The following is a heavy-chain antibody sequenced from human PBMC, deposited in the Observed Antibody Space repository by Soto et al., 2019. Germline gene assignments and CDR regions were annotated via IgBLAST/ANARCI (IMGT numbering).Heavy chain of an antibody. D-gene: IGHD2-2*01. V-gene: IGHV4-34*01. CDR2: INHSGST. CDR3: ASRRVPAATRNNWFDP. J-gene: IGHJ5*02. CDR1: GGSFSGYY. Sequence: SETLSLTCAGYGGSFSGYYWSWIRQPPGKGLEWVGEINHSGSTNYNPSLKSRVTISVDTSKNQFSLKLSSVTAADTAVYYCASRRVPAATRNNWFDPWGQGTLVTVSS.